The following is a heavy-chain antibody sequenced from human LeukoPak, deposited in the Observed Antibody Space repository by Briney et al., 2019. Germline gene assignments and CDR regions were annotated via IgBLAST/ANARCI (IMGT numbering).Heavy chain of an antibody. J-gene: IGHJ6*03. CDR2: IYYSGST. CDR1: GGSISSGDYY. Sequence: SQTLSLTCTVSGGSISSGDYYWSWIRQPPGKGLEWIGYIYYSGSTYYNPSLKSRVTISVDTSKNQFSLKLSSVTAADTAVYYCARGIVVVPAAKGFYYMDVWGKGTTVTVSS. D-gene: IGHD2-2*01. V-gene: IGHV4-30-4*08. CDR3: ARGIVVVPAAKGFYYMDV.